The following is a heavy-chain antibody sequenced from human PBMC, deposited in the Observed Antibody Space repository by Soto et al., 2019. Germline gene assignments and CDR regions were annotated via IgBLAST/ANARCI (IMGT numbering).Heavy chain of an antibody. J-gene: IGHJ3*02. CDR3: ARIQISNWGSAFGAVDI. V-gene: IGHV6-1*01. D-gene: IGHD7-27*01. CDR2: TYYRSKLYN. Sequence: SQTRSLTFAISGDSVSSNSSAWNCISQSPSRGLEWLGRTYYRSKLYNDYAVSVKSRITINPDTSKNQFSLQLNSVTPEDTAVYYCARIQISNWGSAFGAVDIWGQGTMVTVSS. CDR1: GDSVSSNSSA.